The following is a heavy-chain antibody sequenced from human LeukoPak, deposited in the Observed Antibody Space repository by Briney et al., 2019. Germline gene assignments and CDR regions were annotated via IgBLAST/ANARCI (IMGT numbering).Heavy chain of an antibody. CDR2: IYYSGST. V-gene: IGHV4-31*03. Sequence: SETLSLTCTVSGGSISSGGYYWSWIRQHPGKGLEWIGYIYYSGSTYYNPSLKSRVTISVDTSKNQFSLKLSSVTAADTAVYYCARSMVRGVIIRAGFDPWGQGTLVTASS. CDR1: GGSISSGGYY. CDR3: ARSMVRGVIIRAGFDP. J-gene: IGHJ5*02. D-gene: IGHD3-10*01.